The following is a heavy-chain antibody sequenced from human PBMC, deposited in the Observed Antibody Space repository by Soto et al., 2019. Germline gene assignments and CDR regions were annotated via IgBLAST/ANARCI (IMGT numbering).Heavy chain of an antibody. CDR3: AKDLSWGQCDY. Sequence: GSLRLSCAASGFTFSSYWMHWVRQDAGKGLLWVSSIKTDGTVTQYADSVKGRFTVSRDNAKNTLYLQMNSLRAEDTAVYYCAKDLSWGQCDYWGQGALVTAPQ. V-gene: IGHV3-74*03. J-gene: IGHJ4*02. D-gene: IGHD3-16*01. CDR2: IKTDGTVT. CDR1: GFTFSSYW.